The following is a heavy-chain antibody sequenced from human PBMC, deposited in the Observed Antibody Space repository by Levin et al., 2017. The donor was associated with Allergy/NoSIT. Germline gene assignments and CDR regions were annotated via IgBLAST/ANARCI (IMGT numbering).Heavy chain of an antibody. D-gene: IGHD2-2*01. J-gene: IGHJ4*02. V-gene: IGHV3-74*01. CDR2: INSDGSNT. CDR1: GFTFSSNW. CDR3: ARGGCSSTSCLDY. Sequence: GESLKISCAASGFTFSSNWMHWVRQAPGEGLVWVSEINSDGSNTNYADSVKGRFTISRDNARNTPYLQMNSVRAEDTAVYYCARGGCSSTSCLDYWGQGTLVTVSS.